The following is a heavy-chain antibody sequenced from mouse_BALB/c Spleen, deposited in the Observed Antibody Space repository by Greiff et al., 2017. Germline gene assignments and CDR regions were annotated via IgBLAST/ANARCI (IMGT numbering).Heavy chain of an antibody. CDR3: ASYYRYHYYAMDY. Sequence: VQRVESGPGLVQPSQSLSITCTVSGFSLTSYGVHWVRQSPGKGLEWLGVIWSGGSTDYNAAFISRLSISKDNSKSQVFFKMNSLQANDTAIYYCASYYRYHYYAMDYWGQGTSVTVSS. J-gene: IGHJ4*01. CDR2: IWSGGST. CDR1: GFSLTSYG. D-gene: IGHD2-14*01. V-gene: IGHV2-2*02.